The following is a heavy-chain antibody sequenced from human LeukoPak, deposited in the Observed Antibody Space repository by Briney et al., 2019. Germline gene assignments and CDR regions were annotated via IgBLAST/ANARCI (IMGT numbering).Heavy chain of an antibody. V-gene: IGHV3-74*01. CDR2: INSDGSST. Sequence: PGGSLRLSCAASGFTFSSYWMHWVRQAPGKGLVWVSRINSDGSSTSYADSVKGRFTISRDNAKNTLYLQMNSLRAEDTAVYYCARESNTAMVFPYSWFDPWGQGTLVTVSS. CDR1: GFTFSSYW. CDR3: ARESNTAMVFPYSWFDP. D-gene: IGHD5-18*01. J-gene: IGHJ5*02.